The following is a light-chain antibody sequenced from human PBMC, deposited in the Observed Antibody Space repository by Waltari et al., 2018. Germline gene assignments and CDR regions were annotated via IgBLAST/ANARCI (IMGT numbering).Light chain of an antibody. CDR1: SSDVGGYNY. CDR3: SSYTTRSILL. Sequence: QSALTQPVSMSGSPGQSITISCTGTSSDVGGYNYVAWYQQHPNKAPKVIIYDVANRPFGVSNRFSGSKSGSTASLTISGLQTEDEAYYYCSSYTTRSILLFGGGTKVTVL. J-gene: IGLJ2*01. CDR2: DVA. V-gene: IGLV2-14*03.